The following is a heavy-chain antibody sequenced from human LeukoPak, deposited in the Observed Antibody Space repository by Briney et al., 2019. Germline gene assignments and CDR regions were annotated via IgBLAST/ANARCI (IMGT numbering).Heavy chain of an antibody. CDR1: GFTFSSYE. D-gene: IGHD2-21*01. CDR2: ISSSGSTI. J-gene: IGHJ4*02. CDR3: VRARWGDTAFDY. Sequence: PGGSLRLSCAASGFTFSSYEMNWVRQAPGKGLEWVSYISSSGSTIYYADSVKGRFTISRDNAKNSLYLQMNSLRAEDTAVYYCVRARWGDTAFDYWGQGTLVTVPS. V-gene: IGHV3-48*03.